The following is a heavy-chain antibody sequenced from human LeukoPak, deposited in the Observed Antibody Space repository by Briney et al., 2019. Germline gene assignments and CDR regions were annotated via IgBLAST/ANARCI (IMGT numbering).Heavy chain of an antibody. V-gene: IGHV3-66*01. Sequence: GGSLRLSRAASGFTVSSNYMSWVHQAPGKGLEWVSVIYSGGSTYHADSVKGRFTISRDNSKHTLYLQMNSLRTEGAAVYYCARERPDDFWSDDQYYYYMDVWGKGTTVTVSS. CDR2: IYSGGST. CDR1: GFTVSSNY. CDR3: ARERPDDFWSDDQYYYYMDV. D-gene: IGHD3-3*01. J-gene: IGHJ6*03.